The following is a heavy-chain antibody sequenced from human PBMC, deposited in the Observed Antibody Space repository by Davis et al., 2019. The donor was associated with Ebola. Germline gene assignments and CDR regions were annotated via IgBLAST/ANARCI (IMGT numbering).Heavy chain of an antibody. D-gene: IGHD6-6*01. CDR3: ARLRIAARSWWFDP. V-gene: IGHV4-39*01. Sequence: PSETLSLTCTVSDGSISSSSYYWGWIRQPPGKGLEWIGSIYYSGSTYYNPSLKSRVTISVDTSKNQFSLKLSSVTAADTAVYYCARLRIAARSWWFDPWGQGTLVTVSS. J-gene: IGHJ5*02. CDR2: IYYSGST. CDR1: DGSISSSSYY.